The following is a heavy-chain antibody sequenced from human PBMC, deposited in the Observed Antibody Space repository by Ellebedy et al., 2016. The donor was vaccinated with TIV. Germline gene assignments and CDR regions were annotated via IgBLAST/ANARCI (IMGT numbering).Heavy chain of an antibody. V-gene: IGHV3-23*01. CDR1: GFTFTTYA. CDR2: IVGSGA. J-gene: IGHJ4*02. Sequence: GESLKISCAASGFTFTTYAMQWVRQAPGKGLEWVSGIVGSGAQKYADSVKGRFTIARDNSKGTVDLQMNSLRVEDTAVYFCAKDRTPGDGYWVFDDWGQGTLVTVSS. CDR3: AKDRTPGDGYWVFDD. D-gene: IGHD5-18*01.